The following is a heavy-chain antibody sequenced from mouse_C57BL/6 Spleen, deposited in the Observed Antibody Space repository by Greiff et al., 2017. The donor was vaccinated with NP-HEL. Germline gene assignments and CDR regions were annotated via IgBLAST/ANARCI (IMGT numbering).Heavy chain of an antibody. Sequence: QVQLQQSGPELVKPGASVKISCKASGYAFSSSWMNWVKQRPGKGLEWIGRIYPGDGDTNYNGKFKGKATLTADKSSSTAYMQLSSLTSEDSAVYFCANYEGFDYWGQGTTLTVSS. V-gene: IGHV1-82*01. J-gene: IGHJ2*01. CDR1: GYAFSSSW. CDR3: ANYEGFDY. CDR2: IYPGDGDT. D-gene: IGHD2-4*01.